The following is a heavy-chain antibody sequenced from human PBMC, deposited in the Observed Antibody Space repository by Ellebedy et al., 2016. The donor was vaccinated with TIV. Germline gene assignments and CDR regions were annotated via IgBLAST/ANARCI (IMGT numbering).Heavy chain of an antibody. CDR2: VYYSGGT. Sequence: SETLSLTCTVSGGSVSSGSYYWSWIRQPPGKGLEWIGYVYYSGGTNYNPSLDKGRVTISVDTSKNQFSLSLSSVTAADTAVYYCAEGRSGWYYFDYWGQGTPVTVSS. CDR1: GGSVSSGSYY. D-gene: IGHD6-19*01. J-gene: IGHJ4*02. V-gene: IGHV4-61*01. CDR3: AEGRSGWYYFDY.